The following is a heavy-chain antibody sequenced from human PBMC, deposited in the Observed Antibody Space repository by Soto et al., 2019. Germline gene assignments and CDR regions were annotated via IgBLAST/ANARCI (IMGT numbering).Heavy chain of an antibody. Sequence: EVQLLESGGGLVQPGGSLRLSCAASGFAFSIYAITWVRQAPGKGLEWVSATSGSGDSTYYADSVKGRFTISRDDSKNTVYLQMNNLKAEDTAVYYCAKEGHDYSADFWGQGTLVTVSS. J-gene: IGHJ4*02. D-gene: IGHD4-4*01. CDR2: TSGSGDST. CDR1: GFAFSIYA. CDR3: AKEGHDYSADF. V-gene: IGHV3-23*01.